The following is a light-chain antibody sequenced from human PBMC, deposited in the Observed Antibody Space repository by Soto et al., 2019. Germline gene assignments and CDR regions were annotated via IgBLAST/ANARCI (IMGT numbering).Light chain of an antibody. J-gene: IGKJ1*01. CDR1: QAITSH. CDR3: QQIKSYPRVT. CDR2: GAS. Sequence: SSLSASVGDRVSITCRASQAITSHLAWYQQKPGTGPKLLIHGASVLQTGVPSRFSGSGNGPGTDFTLTISSLQPEDFATYFCQQIKSYPRVTFGQGTKVDIK. V-gene: IGKV1-9*01.